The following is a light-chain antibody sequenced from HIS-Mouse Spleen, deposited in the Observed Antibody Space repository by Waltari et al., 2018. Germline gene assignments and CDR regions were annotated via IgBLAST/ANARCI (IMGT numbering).Light chain of an antibody. J-gene: IGLJ2*01. CDR1: ALPKKY. CDR2: EDS. CDR3: YSTDSSGNHRV. Sequence: SYELTQPPSVSVSPGQTARITCSGDALPKKYAYWYPQKSGQAPVLVIYEDSKRPSGIPEGSPGSSSGTMATLTISGAQVEDEADYYCYSTDSSGNHRVFGGGTKLTVL. V-gene: IGLV3-10*01.